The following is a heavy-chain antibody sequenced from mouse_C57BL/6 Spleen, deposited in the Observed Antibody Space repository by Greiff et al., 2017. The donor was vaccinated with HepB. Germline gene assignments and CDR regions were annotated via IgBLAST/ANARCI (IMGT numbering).Heavy chain of an antibody. J-gene: IGHJ4*01. CDR3: ARSGTTVVATNYYYAMDY. CDR1: GYAFSSYW. Sequence: QVQLQQSGAELVKPGASVKISCKASGYAFSSYWMNWVKQRPGKGLEWIGQIYPGDGDTNYNGKFKGKATLTADKSSSTAYMQLSSLTSEDSAVYFCARSGTTVVATNYYYAMDYWGQGTSVTVSS. D-gene: IGHD1-1*01. CDR2: IYPGDGDT. V-gene: IGHV1-80*01.